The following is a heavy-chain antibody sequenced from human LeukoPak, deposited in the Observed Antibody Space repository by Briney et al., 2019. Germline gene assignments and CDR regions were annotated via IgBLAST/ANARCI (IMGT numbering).Heavy chain of an antibody. Sequence: GESLKISCKGSGYSFTSYWIGWVRQMPGKGLEWMGIVYPGDSDTRYSPSFQGQVTISADKPISTAYLQWSSLKASDTAMYYCARQSATGTTLGPFDYWGQGTLITVSS. J-gene: IGHJ4*02. D-gene: IGHD1-1*01. CDR3: ARQSATGTTLGPFDY. CDR1: GYSFTSYW. V-gene: IGHV5-51*01. CDR2: VYPGDSDT.